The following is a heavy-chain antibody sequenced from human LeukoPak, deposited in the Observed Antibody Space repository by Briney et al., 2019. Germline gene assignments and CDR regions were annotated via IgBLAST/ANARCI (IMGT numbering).Heavy chain of an antibody. D-gene: IGHD6-13*01. CDR2: ISGSGGST. J-gene: IGHJ4*02. CDR3: AKDRTTGIAAAGTCDY. V-gene: IGHV3-23*01. Sequence: GGSLRLSCAASGFTFSSYAMSWVRQAPGKGLEWVSAISGSGGSTYYADSVKGRFTISRDNSKNTLYLQMNSLGAEDTAVYYCAKDRTTGIAAAGTCDYWGQGTLVTVSS. CDR1: GFTFSSYA.